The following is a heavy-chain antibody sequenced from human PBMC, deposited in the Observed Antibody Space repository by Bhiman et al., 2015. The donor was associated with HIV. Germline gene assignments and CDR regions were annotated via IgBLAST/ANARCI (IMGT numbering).Heavy chain of an antibody. CDR1: GITFFNSA. Sequence: VQLVESGGGVVQPGKSLRLSCAASGITFFNSALHWLRQAPGRGLEWVATLSFDGDETFYADSVKGRFTVSSDNSENALFLQMNSLRAEDTAVYYCAREFGKGIAAAAYDYWGQGTLVTVSS. CDR3: AREFGKGIAAAAYDY. V-gene: IGHV3-30*04. D-gene: IGHD6-13*01. CDR2: LSFDGDET. J-gene: IGHJ4*02.